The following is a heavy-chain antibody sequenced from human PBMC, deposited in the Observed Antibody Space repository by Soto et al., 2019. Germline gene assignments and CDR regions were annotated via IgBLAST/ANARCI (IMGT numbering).Heavy chain of an antibody. J-gene: IGHJ5*02. CDR1: NGSISSAIYY. Sequence: QLQLQESGPGLVKPSETLSLTCTVSNGSISSAIYYWGWIRQPPGKGLEWIGSIYHSGSTYYNPSLKGRVTISVDTSKNQFSLKLSSVTAADTAVYFCAGRSSLASVQVYFGEISNYNWFDPWCQGTLVTVSS. CDR3: AGRSSLASVQVYFGEISNYNWFDP. V-gene: IGHV4-39*01. D-gene: IGHD3-10*01. CDR2: IYHSGST.